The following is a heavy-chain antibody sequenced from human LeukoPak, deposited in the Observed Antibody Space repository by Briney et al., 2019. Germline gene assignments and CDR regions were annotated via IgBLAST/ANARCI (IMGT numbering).Heavy chain of an antibody. Sequence: GGSLRLSCAASGFTLSSYAMSWVRQAPGKGLEWVSAISGSGGSTYYADSVKGRFTISRDNSKNTLYLQMNSLRAEDTALYYCAKYKGYCSTSSCYKDFWGQGTLVTVSS. V-gene: IGHV3-23*01. CDR2: ISGSGGST. J-gene: IGHJ4*02. CDR1: GFTLSSYA. D-gene: IGHD2-2*02. CDR3: AKYKGYCSTSSCYKDF.